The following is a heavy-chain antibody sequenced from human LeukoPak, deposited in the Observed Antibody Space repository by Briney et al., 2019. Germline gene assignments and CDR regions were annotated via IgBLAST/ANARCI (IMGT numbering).Heavy chain of an antibody. CDR1: GGSISSGYY. D-gene: IGHD1-1*01. V-gene: IGHV4-38-2*02. J-gene: IGHJ5*02. CDR2: IYHSGST. Sequence: PSETLSLTCTVSGGSISSGYYWGWIRQPPGKGLEWIGSIYHSGSTYYNPSLKSRVTISVDTSKSQFSLKLSSVTAADTAVYYCARQYRARNWFDPWGQGTLVTVSS. CDR3: ARQYRARNWFDP.